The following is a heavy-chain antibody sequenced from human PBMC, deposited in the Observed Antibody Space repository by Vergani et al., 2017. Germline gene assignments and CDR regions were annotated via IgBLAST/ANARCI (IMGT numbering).Heavy chain of an antibody. CDR2: ISSSGTTI. CDR1: GFTFNNYN. Sequence: EVQLVESGGGLVQPGWSLRLSCAASGFTFNNYNMNWVRQSPGKGLEWLSYISSSGTTIYYADSVKGRFTISRDNARNSLYLQMNSLRAGDTAIYYCARQGLAGYDWGQGALVTVSS. V-gene: IGHV3-48*01. CDR3: ARQGLAGYD. J-gene: IGHJ4*02. D-gene: IGHD6-19*01.